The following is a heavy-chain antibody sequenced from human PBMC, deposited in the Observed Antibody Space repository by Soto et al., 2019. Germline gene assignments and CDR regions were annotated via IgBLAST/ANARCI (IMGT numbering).Heavy chain of an antibody. Sequence: GGSLRLSCAASGFTFSSYGMHWVRQAPGKGLEWVAVIWYDGSNKYYADSVKGRFTISRDNSKNTLYLQMNSLRAEDTAVYYCAKDPKQLIVYFDYWGQAPQVTVSS. CDR2: IWYDGSNK. V-gene: IGHV3-33*06. CDR3: AKDPKQLIVYFDY. D-gene: IGHD6-13*01. J-gene: IGHJ4*02. CDR1: GFTFSSYG.